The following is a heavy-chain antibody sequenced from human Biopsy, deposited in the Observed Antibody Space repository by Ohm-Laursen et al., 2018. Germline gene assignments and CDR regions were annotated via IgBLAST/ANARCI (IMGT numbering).Heavy chain of an antibody. CDR3: AADSGSGSHFRFDY. D-gene: IGHD3-10*01. CDR1: GYTFTGYY. CDR2: INPSGSDA. V-gene: IGHV1-46*01. Sequence: ASVKVSCKASGYTFTGYYLHRVRQAPGQGLEWMGIINPSGSDATYAQKFQGRVTMTRDTSTSTAYMDLSSLRSEDTAVYYCAADSGSGSHFRFDYWGQGALVSVSS. J-gene: IGHJ4*02.